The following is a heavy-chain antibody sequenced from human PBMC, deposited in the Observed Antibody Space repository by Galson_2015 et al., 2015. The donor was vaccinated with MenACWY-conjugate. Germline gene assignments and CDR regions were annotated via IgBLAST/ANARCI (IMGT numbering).Heavy chain of an antibody. CDR1: GFTFRSYW. CDR2: INTDGSST. D-gene: IGHD6-19*01. Sequence: SLRLSCAASGFTFRSYWMHWVRHAPGKGLVWVSRINTDGSSTSYADSVKGRFTISRDNAKNTVYLQMNSLRAEDTAVYYCVRGGSGWDRNTDNWFDPWGQGTLVTVSS. V-gene: IGHV3-74*01. J-gene: IGHJ5*02. CDR3: VRGGSGWDRNTDNWFDP.